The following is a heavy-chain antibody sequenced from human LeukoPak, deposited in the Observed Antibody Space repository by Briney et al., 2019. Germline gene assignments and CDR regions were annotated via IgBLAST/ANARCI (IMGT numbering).Heavy chain of an antibody. Sequence: SETLSLTCTVSGGSISSSSYYWGWIRQPPGKGLEWIGSIYYSGSTYYNPSLKSRVTISVDTSKNQFSLKLSSVTAADTAVYYCARLLVTSGVYFDYWGQGSLVMVSS. J-gene: IGHJ4*02. CDR2: IYYSGST. V-gene: IGHV4-39*01. D-gene: IGHD4-23*01. CDR3: ARLLVTSGVYFDY. CDR1: GGSISSSSYY.